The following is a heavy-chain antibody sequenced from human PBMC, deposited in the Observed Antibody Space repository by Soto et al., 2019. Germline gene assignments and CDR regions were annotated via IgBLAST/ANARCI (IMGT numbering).Heavy chain of an antibody. Sequence: QVQLVQSGAEVKKPGASVKVSCKASGYTFTSYAMHWVRQAPGQRLEWMGWINAGNGNTKYSQKFQGRVTITRDTSASTAYMELSSLRSEATAVYYCARIVAAGVNDAFAIWGQGTMVTVSS. CDR3: ARIVAAGVNDAFAI. D-gene: IGHD6-13*01. CDR2: INAGNGNT. J-gene: IGHJ3*02. V-gene: IGHV1-3*01. CDR1: GYTFTSYA.